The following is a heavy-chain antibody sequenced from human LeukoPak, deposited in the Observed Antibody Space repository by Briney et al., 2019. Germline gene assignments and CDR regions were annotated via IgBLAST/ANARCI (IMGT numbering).Heavy chain of an antibody. D-gene: IGHD3-22*01. CDR3: ARQWLFDY. Sequence: GASVKVSCKASGYGFSTYWIAWVRQMPGKGLEWMGIINPEDSDTRYSPSFEGQVTISADKSISTAYLQWNSLKASDTAIYYCARQWLFDYWGQGTLVTVSS. CDR1: GYGFSTYW. CDR2: INPEDSDT. J-gene: IGHJ4*02. V-gene: IGHV5-51*01.